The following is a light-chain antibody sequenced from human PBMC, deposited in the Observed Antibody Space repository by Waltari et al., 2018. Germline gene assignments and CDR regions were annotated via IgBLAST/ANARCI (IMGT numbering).Light chain of an antibody. CDR1: QSISIW. CDR2: RAS. CDR3: QQYDSESYT. Sequence: DIQLTQSPSTLSASAGDKVTLTCWAKQSISIWLAWYQHKPGTAPKLLIYRASTLERGVPSRFSGAGSGTEFTLTISSLQPDDFATYYCQQYDSESYTFGQGTKLEIK. V-gene: IGKV1-5*03. J-gene: IGKJ2*01.